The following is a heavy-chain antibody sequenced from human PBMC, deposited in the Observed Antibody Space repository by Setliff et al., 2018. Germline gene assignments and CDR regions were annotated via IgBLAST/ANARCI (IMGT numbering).Heavy chain of an antibody. CDR3: ARDGVYYGMDV. CDR2: INQDGSET. J-gene: IGHJ6*02. CDR1: GFTFSSHW. Sequence: GGSLRLSCAASGFTFSSHWMTWVRQAPGKGLEWVANINQDGSETYYVDSLKGRFSVSRDNGENSLYLQMNSLRAEDTAVYYCARDGVYYGMDVWGQGTSVTVSS. V-gene: IGHV3-7*01.